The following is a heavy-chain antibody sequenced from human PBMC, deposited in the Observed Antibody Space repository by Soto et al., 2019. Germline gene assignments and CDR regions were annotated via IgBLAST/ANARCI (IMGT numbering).Heavy chain of an antibody. CDR1: GFTFSSYG. CDR2: IWYDGSNK. D-gene: IGHD3-10*01. Sequence: QVQLVESGGGVVQPGRSLRLSCAASGFTFSSYGMHWVRQAPGKGLEWVAVIWYDGSNKYYADSVKGRFTISRDSSKNTLYLQMNSLRAEDTAVYYCARAYYYGSGSYSAFDIWGQGTMVTVSS. J-gene: IGHJ3*02. V-gene: IGHV3-33*01. CDR3: ARAYYYGSGSYSAFDI.